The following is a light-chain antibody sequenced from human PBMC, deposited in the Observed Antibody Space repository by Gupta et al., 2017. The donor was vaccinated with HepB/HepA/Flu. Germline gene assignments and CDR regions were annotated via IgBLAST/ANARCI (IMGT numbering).Light chain of an antibody. CDR3: KKESSTPFA. J-gene: IGKJ3*01. V-gene: IGKV3-20*01. CDR2: AAS. Sequence: IALTQSPGTLSLSPGETATLSCRASQSVGSTYLGWYQQKPGQAPRLLIYAASNRATGITDRFSGSGSGTEFTLTISRREPEDFAFYYCKKESSTPFAFGHGTNVDIK. CDR1: QSVGSTY.